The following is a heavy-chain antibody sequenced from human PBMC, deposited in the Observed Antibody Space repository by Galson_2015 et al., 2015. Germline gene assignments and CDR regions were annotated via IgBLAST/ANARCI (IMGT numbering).Heavy chain of an antibody. V-gene: IGHV4-39*07. CDR3: ATDFFGGGSRTDY. Sequence: SETLSLTCTVSGGSFSSSGSYWGWIRQPPGKGLEWIGSMFHSGTTYYNPSLKSRVTISVDMSKSQFSLSLNSVTAADTAVYFCATDFFGGGSRTDYWGQGALVTVSP. CDR1: GGSFSSSGSY. J-gene: IGHJ4*02. CDR2: MFHSGTT. D-gene: IGHD3-16*01.